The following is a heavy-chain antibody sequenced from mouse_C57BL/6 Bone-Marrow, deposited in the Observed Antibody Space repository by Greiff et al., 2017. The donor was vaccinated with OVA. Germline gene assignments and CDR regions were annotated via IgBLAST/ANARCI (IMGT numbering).Heavy chain of an antibody. CDR1: GYTFTSYW. CDR3: ARRDYGNYEGFDY. Sequence: QVQLKQPGAELVRPGTSVKLSCKASGYTFTSYWMHWVKQRPGQGLEWIGVIDPSDSYTNYNQKFKGKATLTVDTSSSTAYMQLSSLTSEDSAVYYCARRDYGNYEGFDYWGQGTTLTVSS. J-gene: IGHJ2*01. V-gene: IGHV1-59*01. D-gene: IGHD2-1*01. CDR2: IDPSDSYT.